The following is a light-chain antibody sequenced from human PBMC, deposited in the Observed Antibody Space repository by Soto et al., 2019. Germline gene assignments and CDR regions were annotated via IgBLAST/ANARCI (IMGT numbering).Light chain of an antibody. CDR1: QSVSSNY. J-gene: IGKJ2*01. Sequence: ENVLTQSPGTLSLSPGERATLSCRASQSVSSNYLTWYQQKPGQAPRLLIYGASSRATDIPDRFSGSGCGTDFTLTISRLEPEDFAVYYCQQYDRSPVTFGQGTKLEIK. CDR3: QQYDRSPVT. CDR2: GAS. V-gene: IGKV3-20*01.